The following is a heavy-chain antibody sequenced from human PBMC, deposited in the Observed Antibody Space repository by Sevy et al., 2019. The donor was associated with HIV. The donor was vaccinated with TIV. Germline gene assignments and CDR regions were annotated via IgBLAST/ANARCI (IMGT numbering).Heavy chain of an antibody. V-gene: IGHV1-3*04. CDR3: ARDFCSGGSCYSAFVY. Sequence: ASVKVSCKGSGYTFNNYIIYWVRQVPGECLEWMGWVNTASGDTKYSQKFQGRVIITTDTSARTVYMELNNLRSEDTAFYFCARDFCSGGSCYSAFVYWGQGTLVTVSS. CDR2: VNTASGDT. J-gene: IGHJ4*02. D-gene: IGHD2-15*01. CDR1: GYTFNNYI.